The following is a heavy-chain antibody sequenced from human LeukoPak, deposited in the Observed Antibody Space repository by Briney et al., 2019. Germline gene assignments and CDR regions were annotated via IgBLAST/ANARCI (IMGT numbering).Heavy chain of an antibody. D-gene: IGHD3-10*01. CDR2: IYYSGST. J-gene: IGHJ1*01. CDR3: AKLAMFRGIPSGYFQH. Sequence: SETLSLTCTVSGGSISSYYWSWIRQPPGKGLEWIGYIYYSGSTNYNPSLKSRVTISVDTSKNQFSLKLSSVTAADTAVYYCAKLAMFRGIPSGYFQHWGQGTLVTVSS. V-gene: IGHV4-59*01. CDR1: GGSISSYY.